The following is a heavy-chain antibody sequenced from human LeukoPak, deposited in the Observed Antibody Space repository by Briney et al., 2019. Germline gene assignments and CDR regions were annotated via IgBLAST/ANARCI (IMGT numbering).Heavy chain of an antibody. CDR2: ISYDGSNK. CDR1: GFTFSSYG. Sequence: GGSLRLSCAASGFTFSSYGMHWVRQAPGKGLEWVAVISYDGSNKYYADSVKGRFTISRDNSKNTLYLQMNSLRAEDTAVYYCAKCILTGYYKGYMDVWGKGTTVTVSS. V-gene: IGHV3-30*18. CDR3: AKCILTGYYKGYMDV. D-gene: IGHD3-9*01. J-gene: IGHJ6*03.